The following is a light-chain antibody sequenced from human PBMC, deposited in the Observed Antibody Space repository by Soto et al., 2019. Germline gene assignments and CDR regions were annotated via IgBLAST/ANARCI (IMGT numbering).Light chain of an antibody. CDR2: GSS. CDR1: PSVSSSY. CDR3: QQYGSSTLT. J-gene: IGKJ1*01. Sequence: EIVLTQSPGTLSLSPGERATLSCRASPSVSSSYLAWYQQKPGQAPRLLIYGSSSRATGIPDRFSGSGSGTDFTIAISRLEPEDFAVYYCQQYGSSTLTFGQETKVEIK. V-gene: IGKV3-20*01.